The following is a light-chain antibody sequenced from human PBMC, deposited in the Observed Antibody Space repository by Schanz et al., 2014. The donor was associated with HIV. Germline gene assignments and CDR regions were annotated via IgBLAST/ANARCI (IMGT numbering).Light chain of an antibody. J-gene: IGKJ2*01. CDR2: GTS. CDR1: QSISSY. V-gene: IGKV1-39*01. Sequence: DIQMTQSPSSLSASVGDRVTITCRASQSISSYLNWYQQQPGKAPKLLISGTSSLQRGVPSTFSGSGSGTHFTLTISDLRPEDFASYYCQQSYKTPYTFGQGTKLQI. CDR3: QQSYKTPYT.